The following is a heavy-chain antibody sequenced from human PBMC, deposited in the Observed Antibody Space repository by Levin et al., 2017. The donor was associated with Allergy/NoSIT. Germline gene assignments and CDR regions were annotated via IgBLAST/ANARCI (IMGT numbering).Heavy chain of an antibody. V-gene: IGHV3-7*01. CDR2: IKQDGSEK. Sequence: SGGSLRLSCAASGFTFSRYWMSWVRQAPGKGLEWVANIKQDGSEKYYVDSVKGRFTISRDNAKNSLHLQMNSLRADDTAVYYCARSMAAAIFTTDYWGQGTLVTVSS. CDR1: GFTFSRYW. J-gene: IGHJ4*02. D-gene: IGHD6-13*01. CDR3: ARSMAAAIFTTDY.